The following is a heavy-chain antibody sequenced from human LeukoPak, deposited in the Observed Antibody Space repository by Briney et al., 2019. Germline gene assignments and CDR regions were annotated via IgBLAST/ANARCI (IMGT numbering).Heavy chain of an antibody. D-gene: IGHD6-13*01. V-gene: IGHV3-23*01. CDR1: GFTLRSYA. CDR3: AKQSAGSAAWYSLHYDF. Sequence: RGALRLSCAASGFTLRSYAMTWVRQAPGRGLEWVSSVDGGGGGTYYADSVKGRFTISRDNSKDTLYLQMNGLRAEDTAVYSCAKQSAGSAAWYSLHYDFWGQGTLVTVSS. J-gene: IGHJ4*02. CDR2: VDGGGGGT.